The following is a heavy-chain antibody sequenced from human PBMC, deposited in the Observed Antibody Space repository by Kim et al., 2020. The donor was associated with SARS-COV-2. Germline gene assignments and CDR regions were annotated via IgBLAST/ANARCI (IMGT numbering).Heavy chain of an antibody. CDR1: GGSISSSSYY. D-gene: IGHD5-12*01. V-gene: IGHV4-39*01. CDR2: IYYSGST. Sequence: SETLSLTCTVSGGSISSSSYYWGWIRQPPGKGLEWIGSIYYSGSTYYNPSLKSRVTISVDTSKNKFSLKLSSVTAADTAVYYCARHEVEMATFDDGDYYYYYGMDLWGQGTTVTGSS. CDR3: ARHEVEMATFDDGDYYYYYGMDL. J-gene: IGHJ6*02.